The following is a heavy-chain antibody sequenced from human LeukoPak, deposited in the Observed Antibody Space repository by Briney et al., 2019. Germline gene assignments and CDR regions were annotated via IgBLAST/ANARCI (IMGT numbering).Heavy chain of an antibody. CDR2: ISYDGSNK. Sequence: PGGSLRLSCAASGFTFSSYGMHWVRQAPGKGLEWVAVISYDGSNKYYADSVKGRFTISRDNSKNTLYLQMNSLRAEDTAVYYCARDDGDFQTPGCFDYWGQGTLVTVSS. J-gene: IGHJ4*02. D-gene: IGHD4-17*01. V-gene: IGHV3-30*19. CDR1: GFTFSSYG. CDR3: ARDDGDFQTPGCFDY.